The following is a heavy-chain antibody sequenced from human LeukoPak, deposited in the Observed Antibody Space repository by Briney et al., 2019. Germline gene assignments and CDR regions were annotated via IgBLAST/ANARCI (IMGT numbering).Heavy chain of an antibody. CDR3: AKDYGEFLLQY. V-gene: IGHV3-30*18. J-gene: IGHJ4*02. Sequence: GGSLRLSCAAPGFTFSSYGVHWVRRAPGKGLEWVAVISYDGSNKYYAASVKRRFTISRDNSKNTLYQQMNSLRAEDTAVYYCAKDYGEFLLQYWGQGTLVTVSS. CDR1: GFTFSSYG. CDR2: ISYDGSNK. D-gene: IGHD4-17*01.